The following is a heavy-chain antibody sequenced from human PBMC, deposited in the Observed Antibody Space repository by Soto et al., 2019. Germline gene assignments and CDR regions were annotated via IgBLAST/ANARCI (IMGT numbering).Heavy chain of an antibody. CDR2: IYYSGST. CDR1: GGSISSSSYY. D-gene: IGHD3-10*01. Sequence: QLQLQESGPGLVKPSETLSLTCTVSGGSISSSSYYWGWIRQPPGKGLEWIGSIYYSGSTYYNPSLKSRVTISVDTSKNQFSLKLSSVTAADTAVYYCARHQRYYGSNSYGMDVWGQGTTVTVSS. J-gene: IGHJ6*02. CDR3: ARHQRYYGSNSYGMDV. V-gene: IGHV4-39*01.